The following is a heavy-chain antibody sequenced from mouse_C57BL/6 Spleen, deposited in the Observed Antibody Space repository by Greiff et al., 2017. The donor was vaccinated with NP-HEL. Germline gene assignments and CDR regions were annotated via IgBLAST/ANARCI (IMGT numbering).Heavy chain of an antibody. D-gene: IGHD2-4*01. CDR3: ARDGYDYDGTGFDY. Sequence: VQLQQPGAELVKPGASVKLSCKASGYTFTSYWMHWVKQRPGQGLEWIGMIHPNSGSTNYNEKFKSKATLTVDKSSSTAYMQLSSLTSEDSAVYYCARDGYDYDGTGFDYWGQGTTLTVSS. V-gene: IGHV1-64*01. CDR1: GYTFTSYW. CDR2: IHPNSGST. J-gene: IGHJ2*01.